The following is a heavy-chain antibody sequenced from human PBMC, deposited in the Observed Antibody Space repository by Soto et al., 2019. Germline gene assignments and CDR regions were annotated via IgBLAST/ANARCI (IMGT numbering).Heavy chain of an antibody. Sequence: ASVKVSCKASGGTFSSYAISWVRQAPGQGLEWMGGIIPIFGTANYAQKFQGRVTITADESTSTAYMELSSLRSEDTAVYYCASSVDFWCGYYTGAWDYWGQGTLVTVSS. CDR3: ASSVDFWCGYYTGAWDY. D-gene: IGHD3-3*01. CDR1: GGTFSSYA. J-gene: IGHJ4*02. CDR2: IIPIFGTA. V-gene: IGHV1-69*13.